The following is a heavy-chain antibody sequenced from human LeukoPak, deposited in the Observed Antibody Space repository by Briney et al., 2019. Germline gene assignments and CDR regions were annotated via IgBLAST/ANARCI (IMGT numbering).Heavy chain of an antibody. CDR3: GRGGGKAAVGTLAFDY. Sequence: PSETLSLTCTVSGGSISSSSYYWGWIRQPPGKGLEWIGSIYYSGSTYHNPSLKSRVTISVDTSKNQFSLKLSSVTAADTAVYYWGRGGGKAAVGTLAFDYWARGPLAPVPS. J-gene: IGHJ4*02. CDR1: GGSISSSSYY. CDR2: IYYSGST. D-gene: IGHD6-13*01. V-gene: IGHV4-39*07.